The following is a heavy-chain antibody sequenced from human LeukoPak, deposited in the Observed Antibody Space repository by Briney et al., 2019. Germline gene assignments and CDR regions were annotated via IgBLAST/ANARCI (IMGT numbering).Heavy chain of an antibody. V-gene: IGHV1-18*01. CDR3: ARGGTYYPCIDY. Sequence: ASVKVSCKASGYTFTSSYINWVRQAPGQRLEWMGWISAYNGRTNYAQKFQGRVTMTTDSSTSTAYMDLTSLRSDDTAVYYCARGGTYYPCIDYWGQGALVTVSS. J-gene: IGHJ4*02. CDR1: GYTFTSSY. CDR2: ISAYNGRT. D-gene: IGHD1-26*01.